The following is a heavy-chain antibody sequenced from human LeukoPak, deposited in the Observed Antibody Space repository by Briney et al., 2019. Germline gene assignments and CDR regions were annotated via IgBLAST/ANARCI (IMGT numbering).Heavy chain of an antibody. CDR2: INPNSGGT. Sequence: GASVKVSCKASGYTFTGYYMHWVRQAPGQGLEWMGWINPNSGGTNYAQKFRGRVTMTRDTSISTAYMELSRLRSDDTAVYYCASYISGGYQLLKYYFDYWGQGTLVTVSS. D-gene: IGHD2-2*01. V-gene: IGHV1-2*02. J-gene: IGHJ4*02. CDR1: GYTFTGYY. CDR3: ASYISGGYQLLKYYFDY.